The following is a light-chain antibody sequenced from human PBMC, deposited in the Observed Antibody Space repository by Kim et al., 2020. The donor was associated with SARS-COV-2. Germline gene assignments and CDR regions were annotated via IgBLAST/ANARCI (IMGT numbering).Light chain of an antibody. Sequence: DIQMTQSPSSLSASVGDRVTIACRASQSISNYVNWYQQKPGGAPKLLIYTASSLQSGVPSRFSGSGSGTDFTLAISSLQPEDFATYYCQQRHSTPWTFGQGTKLEI. CDR3: QQRHSTPWT. J-gene: IGKJ1*01. V-gene: IGKV1-39*01. CDR1: QSISNY. CDR2: TAS.